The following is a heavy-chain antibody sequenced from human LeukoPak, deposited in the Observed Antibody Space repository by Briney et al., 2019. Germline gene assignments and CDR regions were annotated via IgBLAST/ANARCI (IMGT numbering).Heavy chain of an antibody. CDR2: VSYDGGNE. V-gene: IGHV3-30-3*01. CDR3: AREVRGLPD. J-gene: IGHJ4*02. Sequence: GRSLRLSCAASGFTFSSYAMQWVRQAPGRGLEWVALVSYDGGNEYYADSVKGRFIISRDNSKNTLYLQMNSLRVEDTALYYCAREVRGLPDWGQGTLVTVSS. D-gene: IGHD3-10*01. CDR1: GFTFSSYA.